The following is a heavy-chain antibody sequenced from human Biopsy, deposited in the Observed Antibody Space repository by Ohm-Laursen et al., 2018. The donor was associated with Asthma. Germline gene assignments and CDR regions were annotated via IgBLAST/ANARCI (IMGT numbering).Heavy chain of an antibody. D-gene: IGHD2-21*01. CDR3: ARAGESDLVGGLDV. Sequence: SLRLSCTATGFVFRSHAMHWVRQAPGKGLEWVAVVSYDGGVAHYADSMKGRFTISRDNSRNTLYLQKNSLRADDTAVYYCARAGESDLVGGLDVWGQGTTVIVS. J-gene: IGHJ6*02. CDR1: GFVFRSHA. V-gene: IGHV3-30*03. CDR2: VSYDGGVA.